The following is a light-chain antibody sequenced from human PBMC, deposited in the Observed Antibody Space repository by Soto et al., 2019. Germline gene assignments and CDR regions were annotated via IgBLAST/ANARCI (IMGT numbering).Light chain of an antibody. V-gene: IGKV3-15*01. Sequence: ETVMTQSPATLSVSPGERATLSCRASQSVNSNLAWYQQKLGQAPRVLIFGASTRATGIPARFSGSGSGTEFSLTINCLQSEDFAVYYCQEYNTWPWTFDQGTKVEIK. J-gene: IGKJ1*01. CDR3: QEYNTWPWT. CDR2: GAS. CDR1: QSVNSN.